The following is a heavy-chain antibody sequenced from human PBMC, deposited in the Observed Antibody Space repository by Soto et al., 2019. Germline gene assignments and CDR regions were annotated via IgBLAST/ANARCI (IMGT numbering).Heavy chain of an antibody. Sequence: SETLCLTCTVSGGSISSYYWSWIRQPPGKGLEWIGYIYYSGSTNYNPSLKSRVTISVDTSKNQFSLKLSSVTAADTAVYYCARSYYGSGSYSNWFDPWGQGTLVTVSS. CDR2: IYYSGST. CDR3: ARSYYGSGSYSNWFDP. CDR1: GGSISSYY. J-gene: IGHJ5*02. V-gene: IGHV4-59*01. D-gene: IGHD3-10*01.